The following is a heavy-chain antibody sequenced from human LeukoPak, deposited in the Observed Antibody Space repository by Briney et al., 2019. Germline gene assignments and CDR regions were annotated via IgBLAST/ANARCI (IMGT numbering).Heavy chain of an antibody. D-gene: IGHD3-10*01. CDR2: ISSRGTTI. J-gene: IGHJ6*02. V-gene: IGHV3-48*03. Sequence: PGGSLRLSCSASEFTFSTYNMNWVRQAPGRGLEWASYISSRGTTIYYADSVRGRITISRDNAKKSLFLQMNNLRAEDTAVYYCVRDYYGLGTYYNAYYGMDVWGQGTTVTVSS. CDR3: VRDYYGLGTYYNAYYGMDV. CDR1: EFTFSTYN.